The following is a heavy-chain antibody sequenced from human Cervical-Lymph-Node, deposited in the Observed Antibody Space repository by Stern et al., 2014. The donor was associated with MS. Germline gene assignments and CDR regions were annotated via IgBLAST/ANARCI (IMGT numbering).Heavy chain of an antibody. CDR2: IIWGGTKI. J-gene: IGHJ6*02. Sequence: EVKLVESGGGLVQPGRSLRLSWAAAGFAFDDYAMHWVRQAPGKGLAWVSGIIWGGTKIGYADSVKGRFTISRDNAKNSLFLQMNNLRAEDTALYYCATANYEFGYYGMDVWGQGTAVTVS. CDR3: ATANYEFGYYGMDV. D-gene: IGHD3-3*01. CDR1: GFAFDDYA. V-gene: IGHV3-9*01.